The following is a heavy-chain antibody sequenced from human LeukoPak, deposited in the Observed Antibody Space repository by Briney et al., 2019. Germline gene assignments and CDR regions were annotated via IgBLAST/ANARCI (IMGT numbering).Heavy chain of an antibody. CDR3: AKAIYGSWYVGIDY. Sequence: GGSLRLSCAASGFTFSSYGMHWVRQAPGKGLEWVAVMSYDGSNKYYADSVKGRFTISRDNSKNTLYLQMNSLRAEDTAVYYCAKAIYGSWYVGIDYWGQGTLVTVS. J-gene: IGHJ4*02. D-gene: IGHD6-13*01. V-gene: IGHV3-30*18. CDR2: MSYDGSNK. CDR1: GFTFSSYG.